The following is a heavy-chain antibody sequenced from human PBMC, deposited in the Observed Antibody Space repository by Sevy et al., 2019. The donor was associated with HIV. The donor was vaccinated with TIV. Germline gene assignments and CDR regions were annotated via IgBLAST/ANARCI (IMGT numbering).Heavy chain of an antibody. Sequence: SETLSLTCTVSGASISSSGYYWSWIRQPPGKGLEWLASINYSGITFYNPSLKSRVTISADTSKNQFSLRLSSVTAADSSIYFCVGPKLTYINGWHYLDYWGQRTVVTVSS. CDR3: VGPKLTYINGWHYLDY. D-gene: IGHD6-19*01. CDR1: GASISSSGYY. J-gene: IGHJ4*02. CDR2: INYSGIT. V-gene: IGHV4-39*01.